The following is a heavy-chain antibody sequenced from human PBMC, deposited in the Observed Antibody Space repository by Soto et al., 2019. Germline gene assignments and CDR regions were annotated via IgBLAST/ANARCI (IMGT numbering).Heavy chain of an antibody. CDR3: ARTTAVPNTLRSRYYFDY. V-gene: IGHV4-61*01. D-gene: IGHD4-17*01. CDR2: VYYSGTT. Sequence: QVQLQESGPGLLKPSETLSLTCSVSGGSVNTSTYYWSWIRQPPGKRLEWIGSVYYSGTTNYNPSRKSRVSISVDTSKNQFSLSLSSVTAADTALYYCARTTAVPNTLRSRYYFDYWGQGTLVTVSS. CDR1: GGSVNTSTYY. J-gene: IGHJ4*02.